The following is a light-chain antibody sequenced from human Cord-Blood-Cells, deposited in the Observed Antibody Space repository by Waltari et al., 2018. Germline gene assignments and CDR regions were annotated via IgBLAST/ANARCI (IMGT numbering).Light chain of an antibody. CDR1: QSISSW. Sequence: DIQMTQSPSTLSASVGDRVTITCRASQSISSWLAWYQQKPGKAPKLLIYTASSLESGVPSRFSGSGSGTEFTLTISSLQPDDFATYYCQQYNSILGTFGQGTKVEIK. CDR2: TAS. V-gene: IGKV1-5*03. CDR3: QQYNSILGT. J-gene: IGKJ1*01.